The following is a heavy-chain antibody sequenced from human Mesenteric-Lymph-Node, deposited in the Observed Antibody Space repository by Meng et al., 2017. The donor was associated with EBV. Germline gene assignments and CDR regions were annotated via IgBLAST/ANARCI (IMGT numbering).Heavy chain of an antibody. J-gene: IGHJ4*02. D-gene: IGHD2-2*01. Sequence: QVQLQESGPGLVKPSQNLSLTCTLAGGYISSGGYYWSWIRQPPGKGLEWIGYIYYSGDTYYNPSLKSRVSMSMDTSKNQFSLKLSSVTAADTAVYYCAREIYCTSASCPFDYWGQGTLVTVSS. CDR3: AREIYCTSASCPFDY. CDR1: GGYISSGGYY. V-gene: IGHV4-30-4*01. CDR2: IYYSGDT.